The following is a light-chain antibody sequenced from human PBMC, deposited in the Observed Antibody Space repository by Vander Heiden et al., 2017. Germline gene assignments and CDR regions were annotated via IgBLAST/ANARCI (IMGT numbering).Light chain of an antibody. Sequence: QSALTQPASVSGSPGQSLPIPCTGTSSDVGGYNYVSWYQQHPGKAPKLMIYEVSNRPSGVSNRFSGSKSGNTASLTISGLQAEDEADYYCSSYTSSSTLRVFGGGTKLTVL. V-gene: IGLV2-14*01. J-gene: IGLJ2*01. CDR3: SSYTSSSTLRV. CDR1: SSDVGGYNY. CDR2: EVS.